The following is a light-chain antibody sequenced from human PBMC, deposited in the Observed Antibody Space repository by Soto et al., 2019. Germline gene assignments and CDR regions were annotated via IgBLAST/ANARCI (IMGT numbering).Light chain of an antibody. J-gene: IGLJ1*01. CDR3: CSYAGSSTYV. CDR2: EGS. V-gene: IGLV2-23*01. CDR1: SGNVGSNNL. Sequence: QSALTQPASVSGSPGQSITIACTGTSGNVGSNNLASWHQHRRGKAPKLIIYEGSRRPSGVSNRFSGSKSGNTASLTISGLQAEDEADYYCCSYAGSSTYVFGTGTQLTVL.